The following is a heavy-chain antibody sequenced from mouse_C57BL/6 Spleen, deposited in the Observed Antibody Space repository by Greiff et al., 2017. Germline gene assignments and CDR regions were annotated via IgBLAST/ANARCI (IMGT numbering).Heavy chain of an antibody. CDR2: IYPGDGDT. CDR3: ARLPLSSYGYFDV. J-gene: IGHJ1*03. Sequence: VKLQESGPELVKPGASVKISCKASGYAFSSSWMNWVKQRPGKGLEWIGRIYPGDGDTNYNGKFKGKATLTAYKSSSTSYMQLSSLTSEDSAVYFCARLPLSSYGYFDVWGTGTTVTVSS. CDR1: GYAFSSSW. D-gene: IGHD1-1*01. V-gene: IGHV1-82*01.